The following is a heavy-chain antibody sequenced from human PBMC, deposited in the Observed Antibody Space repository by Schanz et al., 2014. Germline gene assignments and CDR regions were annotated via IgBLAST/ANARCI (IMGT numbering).Heavy chain of an antibody. CDR2: ISGSGGNT. CDR3: ARDRRNADLDY. D-gene: IGHD1-1*01. V-gene: IGHV3-23*01. Sequence: EVQLLESGGGLVQPGGSLRLSCAASGFTFRGYAMSWVRQAPGRGLEWVSIISGSGGNTYYADAVRGRFTISRDNAKNSLYLEMNSLRAEDTALYYCARDRRNADLDYWGQGTLVTVSS. J-gene: IGHJ4*02. CDR1: GFTFRGYA.